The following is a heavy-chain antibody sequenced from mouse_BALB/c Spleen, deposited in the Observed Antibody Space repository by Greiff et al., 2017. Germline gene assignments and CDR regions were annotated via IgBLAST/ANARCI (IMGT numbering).Heavy chain of an antibody. CDR2: IYPSDSYT. CDR3: TKFYGYDGDYAMDD. Sequence: VQLQQPGAELVRPGASVKLSCKASGYTFTSYWINWVKQRPGQGLEWIGNIYPSDSYTNYNQKFKDKATLTVDKSSSTAYMQLSSPTSEDSAVYYCTKFYGYDGDYAMDDWGQGTSVTVSS. CDR1: GYTFTSYW. V-gene: IGHV1-69*02. D-gene: IGHD2-2*01. J-gene: IGHJ4*01.